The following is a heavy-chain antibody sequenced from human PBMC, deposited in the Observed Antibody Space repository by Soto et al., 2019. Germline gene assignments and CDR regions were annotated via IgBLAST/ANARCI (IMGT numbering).Heavy chain of an antibody. CDR1: GYIFGNYW. CDR2: VCPDDSDI. D-gene: IGHD3-10*01. CDR3: ARLKYYGTATYRDYNCFDP. V-gene: IGHV5-51*01. J-gene: IGHJ5*02. Sequence: PGESLKISCKASGYIFGNYWIAWVRQMPGKGLEWMGIVCPDDSDIRYSPSFQGQVTISADKSISTAYLQWSSLKASDTAMYFCARLKYYGTATYRDYNCFDPWGQGTLVTVSS.